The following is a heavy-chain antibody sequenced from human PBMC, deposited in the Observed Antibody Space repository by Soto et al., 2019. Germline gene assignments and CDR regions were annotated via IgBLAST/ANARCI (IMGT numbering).Heavy chain of an antibody. CDR2: ITGDGYTT. D-gene: IGHD2-21*01. J-gene: IGHJ5*02. CDR1: GFTFTNYV. V-gene: IGHV3-23*01. CDR3: AKGSSRDGYS. Sequence: PXGSLRLSCASSGFTFTNYVMTWVRQAPGKGLEWVSSITGDGYTTFYADSVKGRFTISRDNPKNTLFLQLNSLRAEDTAIYYCAKGSSRDGYSWGQGTLSIVSS.